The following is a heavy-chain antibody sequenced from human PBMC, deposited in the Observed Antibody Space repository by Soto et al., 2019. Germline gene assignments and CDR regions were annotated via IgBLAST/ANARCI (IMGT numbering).Heavy chain of an antibody. CDR3: GRLVGNSWLDH. Sequence: PSQTLSLTCVISGDSVSSNSAVWNCIRQSPSRGLEWLGRTYYRSQWHYEYAVFVQSRISIDPDTSKNQFSLQLNSVSPEDTAVYYCGRLVGNSWLDHWGQGTLVTVSS. CDR1: GDSVSSNSAV. V-gene: IGHV6-1*01. CDR2: TYYRSQWHY. J-gene: IGHJ4*02. D-gene: IGHD4-4*01.